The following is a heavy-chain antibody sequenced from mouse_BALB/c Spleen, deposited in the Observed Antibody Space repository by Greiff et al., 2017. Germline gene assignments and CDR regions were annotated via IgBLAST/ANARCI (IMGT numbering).Heavy chain of an antibody. CDR2: IRLKSNNYAT. CDR1: GFTFSNYW. V-gene: IGHV6-6*02. CDR3: TEGAMDY. J-gene: IGHJ4*01. Sequence: EVMLVESGGGLVQPGGSMKLSCVASGFTFSNYWMNWVRQSPEKGLEWVAEIRLKSNNYATHYAESVKGRFTISRDDSKSSVYLQMNNLRAEDTGIYYCTEGAMDYWGQGTSVTVSS.